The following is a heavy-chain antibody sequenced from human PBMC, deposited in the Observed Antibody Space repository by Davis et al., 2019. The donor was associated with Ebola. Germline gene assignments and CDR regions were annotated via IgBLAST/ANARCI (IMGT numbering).Heavy chain of an antibody. D-gene: IGHD3-3*01. CDR1: GGSISSSSYY. V-gene: IGHV4-39*07. CDR2: IYYSGST. Sequence: SETLSLTCTVSGGSISSSSYYWGWIRQPPGKGLEWIGSIYYSGSTYYNPSLKSRVTISVDTSKNQFSLKLSSVTAADTVVYYCARTDYDFWSGYYTDNWFDPWGQGTLVTVSS. J-gene: IGHJ5*02. CDR3: ARTDYDFWSGYYTDNWFDP.